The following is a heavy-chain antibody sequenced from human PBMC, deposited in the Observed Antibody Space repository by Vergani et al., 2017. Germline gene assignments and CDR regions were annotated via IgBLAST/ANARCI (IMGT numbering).Heavy chain of an antibody. J-gene: IGHJ4*02. CDR1: GFTFSSYA. V-gene: IGHV3-23*01. D-gene: IGHD3-22*01. CDR2: ISGSGGST. CDR3: ARSYGRYYDSSGYVDY. Sequence: EVQLLESGGGLVQPGGSLRLSCAASGFTFSSYAMSWVRQAPGKGLEWVSAISGSGGSTYYADSVKGRFTISRDNSKNTLYLQMNSLRAEDTAVYYCARSYGRYYDSSGYVDYWGQGTLVTVSS.